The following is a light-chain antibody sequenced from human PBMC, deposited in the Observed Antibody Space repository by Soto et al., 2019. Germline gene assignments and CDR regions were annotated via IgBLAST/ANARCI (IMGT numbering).Light chain of an antibody. V-gene: IGLV1-47*01. Sequence: QSALTQPPSASGPPGRRVPIPCSGSSSNIGSNYVYWYQQHPGTAPKLFIYRNNQRPSGVPDRFSGSKSGTSASLAISGLRSEDEADYYCAAWDDSRSGAYVFGTGTKVTVL. CDR2: RNN. CDR1: SSNIGSNY. J-gene: IGLJ1*01. CDR3: AAWDDSRSGAYV.